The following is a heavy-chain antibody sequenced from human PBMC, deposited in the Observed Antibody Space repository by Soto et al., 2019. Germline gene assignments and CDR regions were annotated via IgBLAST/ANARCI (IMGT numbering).Heavy chain of an antibody. CDR2: IYYSGST. CDR3: ARGYNWTYGRGAGSLLFDY. Sequence: SETLSLTCTVSGDSISSGDYYWSLIRQSPGKGLEWIGYIYYSGSTYYNPSLKSRITMSVDTSKNQFSLKLSSVTAADTAVYYCARGYNWTYGRGAGSLLFDYWGQGTLVTVSS. D-gene: IGHD1-7*01. J-gene: IGHJ4*01. V-gene: IGHV4-30-4*01. CDR1: GDSISSGDYY.